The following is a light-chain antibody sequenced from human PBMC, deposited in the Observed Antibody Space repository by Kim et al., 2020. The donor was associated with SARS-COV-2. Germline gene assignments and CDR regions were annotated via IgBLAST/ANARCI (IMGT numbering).Light chain of an antibody. Sequence: SYELTQPPSVSVSPGQTARITCAGDALPKQYAYWYQQKAGQAPVLVIYKDSERPSGIPGRFSGSSSGATVTLPISGVPEEDEADYYCQSADSSGTCWVFGGGPQLTVL. CDR3: QSADSSGTCWV. CDR1: ALPKQY. V-gene: IGLV3-25*03. CDR2: KDS. J-gene: IGLJ3*02.